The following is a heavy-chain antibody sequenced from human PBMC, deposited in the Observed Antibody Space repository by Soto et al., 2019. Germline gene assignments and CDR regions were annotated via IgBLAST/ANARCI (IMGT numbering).Heavy chain of an antibody. CDR3: ARGDAIAVAGNAFDI. CDR2: INAGNGNT. D-gene: IGHD6-19*01. CDR1: GYTFTSYA. J-gene: IGHJ3*02. Sequence: GASVEVSCKASGYTFTSYAMHWVRQAPGQRLEWMGWINAGNGNTKYSQKFQGRVTITRDTSASTAYMELSSLRSEDTAVYYCARGDAIAVAGNAFDIWGQGTMVTVSS. V-gene: IGHV1-3*01.